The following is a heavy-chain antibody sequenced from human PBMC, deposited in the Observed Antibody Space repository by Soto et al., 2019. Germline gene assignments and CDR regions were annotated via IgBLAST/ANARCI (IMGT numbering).Heavy chain of an antibody. J-gene: IGHJ4*02. D-gene: IGHD2-15*01. Sequence: SETLSLTCGVSGYSISSGYYWGWVRQPPGKGLEWIGSIRHDGNTYYNPPLKSRVTISVDTSKNQFSLNLRSVTAADTAVYYCAIVGVEVSGPIGDFDYWGQGTLVTVSS. CDR3: AIVGVEVSGPIGDFDY. V-gene: IGHV4-38-2*01. CDR1: GYSISSGYY. CDR2: IRHDGNT.